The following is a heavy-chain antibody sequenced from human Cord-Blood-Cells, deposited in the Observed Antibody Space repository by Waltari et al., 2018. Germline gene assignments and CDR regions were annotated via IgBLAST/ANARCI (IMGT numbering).Heavy chain of an antibody. CDR1: GVTFSSYS. CDR3: ARDSGDYVWGSYRYFDY. D-gene: IGHD3-16*02. V-gene: IGHV3-21*01. Sequence: EVQLVESGGGLVKPGGSLRLSCAASGVTFSSYSMNWVRQAPGKGLEWVSSISSSSSYIYYADSVKGRFTISRDNAKNSLYLQMNSLRAEDTAVYYCARDSGDYVWGSYRYFDYWGQGTLVTVSS. J-gene: IGHJ4*02. CDR2: ISSSSSYI.